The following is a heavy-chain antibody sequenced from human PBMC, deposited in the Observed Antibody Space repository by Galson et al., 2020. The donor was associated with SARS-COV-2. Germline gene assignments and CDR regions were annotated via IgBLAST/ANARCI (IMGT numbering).Heavy chain of an antibody. CDR2: IGTAGDT. V-gene: IGHV3-13*01. D-gene: IGHD6-19*01. J-gene: IGHJ6*03. Sequence: GESLKISCAASGFTFSSYDMHWVRQATGKGLEWVSAIGTAGDTYYPGSVKGRFTISRENAKNSLYLQMNSLRAGDTAVYYCARGVAVAGTGIIPLRRYYYYYMDVWGKGTTVTVSS. CDR1: GFTFSSYD. CDR3: ARGVAVAGTGIIPLRRYYYYYMDV.